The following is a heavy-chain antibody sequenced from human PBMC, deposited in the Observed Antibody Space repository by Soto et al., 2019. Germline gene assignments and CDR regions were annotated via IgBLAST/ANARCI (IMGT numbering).Heavy chain of an antibody. V-gene: IGHV3-23*01. Sequence: GGSLRLSCAASGFTSSTYAMTWVRQAPGKGLEWVSTITISGGNTYYADSVRGRFTISRDNSKYTLYLQMNSLRAEDTAVYYCATESIPMVRGITVFDYWGQGTLVTVSS. CDR2: ITISGGNT. CDR1: GFTSSTYA. J-gene: IGHJ4*02. CDR3: ATESIPMVRGITVFDY. D-gene: IGHD3-10*01.